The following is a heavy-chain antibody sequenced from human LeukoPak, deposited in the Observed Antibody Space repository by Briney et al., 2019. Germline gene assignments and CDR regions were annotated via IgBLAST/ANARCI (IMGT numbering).Heavy chain of an antibody. J-gene: IGHJ4*02. CDR2: IYYSGST. CDR1: GGSVSSSGYY. CDR3: ARHGFLKVPAAIGGPVDY. D-gene: IGHD2-2*01. Sequence: PETLSLTCTVSGGSVSSSGYYWGWIRQPPGKGLEWIGRIYYSGSTYYNPSLKSRVTISVDTSKNHCSLKLSSVTAADTAVYYCARHGFLKVPAAIGGPVDYWGQGTLVTVSS. V-gene: IGHV4-39*01.